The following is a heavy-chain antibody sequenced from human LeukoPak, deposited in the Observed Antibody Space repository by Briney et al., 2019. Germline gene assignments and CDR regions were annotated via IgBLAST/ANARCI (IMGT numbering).Heavy chain of an antibody. Sequence: GGSLRLSCAASAFTFNRYWMNWVRQAPGKGLEWVAGIDGDGTEKYYVESVKGRFTISRDNAKKSVYLQMNSLGADDTAVYYCARAITVVDSYWGQGTLVTVSS. D-gene: IGHD2-2*01. CDR3: ARAITVVDSY. CDR2: IDGDGTEK. V-gene: IGHV3-7*01. J-gene: IGHJ4*02. CDR1: AFTFNRYW.